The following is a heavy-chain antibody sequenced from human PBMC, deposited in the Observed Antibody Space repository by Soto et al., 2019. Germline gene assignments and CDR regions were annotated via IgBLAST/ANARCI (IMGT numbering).Heavy chain of an antibody. J-gene: IGHJ6*03. D-gene: IGHD3-10*01. V-gene: IGHV3-7*01. CDR2: IKQDGSEK. Sequence: GGSLRLSCAASGFTFSSYWMSWVRQAPGKGLEWVANIKQDGSEKYYVDSVKGRFTISRDNAKNSLFLQMNSLRAEDTAVYYCARAPGGSGSVYYMDVWGKGTTVTVSS. CDR1: GFTFSSYW. CDR3: ARAPGGSGSVYYMDV.